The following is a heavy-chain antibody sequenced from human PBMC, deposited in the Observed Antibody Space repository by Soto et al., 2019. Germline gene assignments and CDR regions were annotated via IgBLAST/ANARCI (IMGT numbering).Heavy chain of an antibody. CDR3: ARPITIFGVVIGFDP. Sequence: TSETLSLTCTVSGGSISSYYWSWIRQPAGKGLEWIGRIYTSGSTNYNPSLKSRVTMSVDTSKNQFSLKLSSVTAADTAVYYCARPITIFGVVIGFDPWGQGTLVTVSS. D-gene: IGHD3-3*01. CDR2: IYTSGST. V-gene: IGHV4-4*07. CDR1: GGSISSYY. J-gene: IGHJ5*02.